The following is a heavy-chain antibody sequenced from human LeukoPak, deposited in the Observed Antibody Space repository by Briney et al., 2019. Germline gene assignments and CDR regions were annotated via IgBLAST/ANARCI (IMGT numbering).Heavy chain of an antibody. D-gene: IGHD3-22*01. CDR2: IDGGGSTT. Sequence: PGGSLRLSCAASGFTFSNHWMHWVRQVPGKGLVWVSRIDGGGSTTNYADPVKGRFSISRDNAKSTLYLQMNSLRAEDTAVHYCARGPGSSGGAYVGDYWGHGTLVTVSS. V-gene: IGHV3-74*01. J-gene: IGHJ4*01. CDR3: ARGPGSSGGAYVGDY. CDR1: GFTFSNHW.